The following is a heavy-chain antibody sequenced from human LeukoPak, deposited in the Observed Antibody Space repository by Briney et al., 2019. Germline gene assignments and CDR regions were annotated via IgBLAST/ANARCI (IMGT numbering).Heavy chain of an antibody. Sequence: GGSLRLSCAASGFTFSSYWMHWVRQAPGKGLVWVSRISTDGSSTNSADSVKGRFTISRDNAKNTLYLQMNSLRDEDTAVYYCVREYSSSSGRAFDIWGQGTMVTASP. CDR1: GFTFSSYW. V-gene: IGHV3-74*01. D-gene: IGHD6-6*01. J-gene: IGHJ3*02. CDR3: VREYSSSSGRAFDI. CDR2: ISTDGSST.